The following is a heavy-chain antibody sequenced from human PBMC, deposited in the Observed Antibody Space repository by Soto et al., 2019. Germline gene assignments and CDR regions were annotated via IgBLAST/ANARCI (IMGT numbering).Heavy chain of an antibody. V-gene: IGHV4-34*01. J-gene: IGHJ4*02. CDR3: ASRAGPFDY. Sequence: SETLSHTCAFYGLSFRGYYWIWIRLPPGKGLEWIGEINHSGSTNYNPSLKSRVTISVDTSKNQFSLKLSSVTAADTAVHYCASRAGPFDYWGQGTLVTVSS. CDR1: GLSFRGYY. CDR2: INHSGST.